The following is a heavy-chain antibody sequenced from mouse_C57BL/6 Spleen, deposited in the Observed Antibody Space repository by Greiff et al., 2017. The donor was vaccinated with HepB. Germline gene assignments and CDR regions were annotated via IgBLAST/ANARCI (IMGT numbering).Heavy chain of an antibody. Sequence: VQLQQPGAELVRPGTSVKLSCKASGYTFTSYWMHWVKQRPGQGLEWIGVIDPSDSYTNYNQKFKGKATLTVDTSSSTAYMQLSSLTSEDSAVYYCARGDGSSYSWFAYWGQGTLVTVSA. J-gene: IGHJ3*01. D-gene: IGHD1-1*01. CDR2: IDPSDSYT. V-gene: IGHV1-59*01. CDR3: ARGDGSSYSWFAY. CDR1: GYTFTSYW.